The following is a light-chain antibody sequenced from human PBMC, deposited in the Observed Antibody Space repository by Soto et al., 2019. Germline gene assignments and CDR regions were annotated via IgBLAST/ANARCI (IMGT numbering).Light chain of an antibody. CDR2: LNSDGSH. J-gene: IGLJ2*01. V-gene: IGLV4-69*01. CDR3: QTWVTGIHI. CDR1: SGHSNYA. Sequence: QAVVTQSPSASASLGASVKLTCTLSSGHSNYAIAWHQQQPEKGPRFLMKLNSDGSHSKGDGIPDRFSGSSSGAERYLTIPTLQSEDEADYSCQTWVTGIHIFGGGTKLTVL.